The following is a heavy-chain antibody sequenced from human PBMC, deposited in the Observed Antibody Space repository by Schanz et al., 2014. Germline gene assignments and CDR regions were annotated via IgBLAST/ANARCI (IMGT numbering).Heavy chain of an antibody. D-gene: IGHD3-9*01. CDR3: AKQIHYDILTVTRN. V-gene: IGHV3-23*04. J-gene: IGHJ4*02. CDR2: LSGSGGST. Sequence: EVQLVESGGYLVHPGGSLRLSCSASGFTFSSYAMHWVRQAPGKGLEWVSALSGSGGSTYYADSVKGRFTISRDNSKNTLYLQMNSLRAEDTAVYYCAKQIHYDILTVTRNWGQGTLVTVSS. CDR1: GFTFSSYA.